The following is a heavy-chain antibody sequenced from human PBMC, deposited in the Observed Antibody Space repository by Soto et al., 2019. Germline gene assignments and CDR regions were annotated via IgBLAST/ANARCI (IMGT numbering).Heavy chain of an antibody. Sequence: QVQLVKSGAEVRKPGASVKVSCKASGYTFTSYDINWLRQTTGEGLVWMGWMNPNSDNTIYAPKFQSRVTITRNTSTNTAYIELRRLTSADTDAYYYAIVKYLLNVPEYLDSWSQGTLDTVSS. J-gene: IGHJ4*02. D-gene: IGHD6-6*01. CDR2: MNPNSDNT. CDR3: AIVKYLLNVPEYLDS. V-gene: IGHV1-8*01. CDR1: GYTFTSYD.